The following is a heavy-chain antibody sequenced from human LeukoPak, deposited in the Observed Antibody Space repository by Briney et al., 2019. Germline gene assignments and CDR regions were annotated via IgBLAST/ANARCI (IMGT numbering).Heavy chain of an antibody. V-gene: IGHV3-66*01. CDR2: IYSGGST. CDR1: GFTVSSNY. CDR3: ATSDRIAVAGTNYYGMDV. D-gene: IGHD6-19*01. J-gene: IGHJ6*02. Sequence: GGFLRLSCAASGFTVSSNYMSWVRQAPGKGLEWVSVIYSGGSTYYADSVKGRFTISRDNSKNTLYLQMNSLRAEDTAVYYCATSDRIAVAGTNYYGMDVWGQGTTVTVSS.